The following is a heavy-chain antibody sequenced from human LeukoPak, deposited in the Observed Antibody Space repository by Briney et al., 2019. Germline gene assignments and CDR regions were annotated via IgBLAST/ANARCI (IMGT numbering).Heavy chain of an antibody. V-gene: IGHV3-30*04. J-gene: IGHJ4*02. CDR1: GFTFSSYA. CDR3: ARGVVVVAAQDY. D-gene: IGHD2-15*01. Sequence: PGGSLRLSCAASGFTFSSYAMHWVRQAPGKGLEWVAVISYDGSNKYYADSVKGRFTISRDNSKNTLYLQMNSLRAEDTAVYYCARGVVVVAAQDYWGQGTLVTVSS. CDR2: ISYDGSNK.